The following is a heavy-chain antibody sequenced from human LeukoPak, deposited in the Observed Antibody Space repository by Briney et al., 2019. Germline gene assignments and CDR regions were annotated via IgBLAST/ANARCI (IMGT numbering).Heavy chain of an antibody. J-gene: IGHJ6*03. CDR1: GYTLTELS. V-gene: IGHV1-46*01. Sequence: ASVKVSCKVSGYTLTELSMHWVRQAPGQGLEWMGIINPSGGSTSYAQKFQGRVTMTRDMSTSTVYMELSSLRSEDTAVYYCARDLGCSGGSCYHYYYYYMDVWGKGTTVTVSS. CDR3: ARDLGCSGGSCYHYYYYYMDV. D-gene: IGHD2-15*01. CDR2: INPSGGST.